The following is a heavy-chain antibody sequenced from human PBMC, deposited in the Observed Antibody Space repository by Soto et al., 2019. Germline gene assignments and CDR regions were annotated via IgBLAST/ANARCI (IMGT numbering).Heavy chain of an antibody. D-gene: IGHD6-19*01. V-gene: IGHV3-49*05. CDR3: SRNPRGVAAPFDC. CDR2: ITSKAYGETP. CDR1: GFTFGDYA. J-gene: IGHJ4*02. Sequence: EVQLVESGGGLVKTGRSLRLSCTASGFTFGDYAMSWFRQAPGKGLEWVGFITSKAYGETPEYAASVKGRFTISRDNSNSIAYLQMSSLKIEDTGMYYCSRNPRGVAAPFDCWGQGPLVTVSS.